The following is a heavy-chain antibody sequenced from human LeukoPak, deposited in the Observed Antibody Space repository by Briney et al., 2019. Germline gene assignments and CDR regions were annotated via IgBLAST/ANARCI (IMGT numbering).Heavy chain of an antibody. V-gene: IGHV1-69*01. J-gene: IGHJ3*02. CDR3: ASAPDVPDAFDI. CDR2: IIPIFGTA. CDR1: GGTFSSYA. Sequence: GASVKVSCKASGGTFSSYAISWVRQAPGQGLEWMGGIIPIFGTANYAQKFQGRVTITADESTSTAYMELSSLRSGDTAVYYCASAPDVPDAFDIWGQGTMVTVSS. D-gene: IGHD2-15*01.